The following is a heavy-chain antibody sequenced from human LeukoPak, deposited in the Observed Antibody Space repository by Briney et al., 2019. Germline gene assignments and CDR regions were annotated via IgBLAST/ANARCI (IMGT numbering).Heavy chain of an antibody. V-gene: IGHV3-23*01. CDR2: ISGSGGST. J-gene: IGHJ4*02. CDR1: GFTFSSYA. D-gene: IGHD3-22*01. Sequence: GGSLRLSCAASGFTFSSYAMSWVRQAPGKRLEWVSAISGSGGSTYYADSVKGRFTISRDNSKNTLYLQMNSLRAEDTAVYYCATENYYDSSGWQFDYWGQGTLVTVSS. CDR3: ATENYYDSSGWQFDY.